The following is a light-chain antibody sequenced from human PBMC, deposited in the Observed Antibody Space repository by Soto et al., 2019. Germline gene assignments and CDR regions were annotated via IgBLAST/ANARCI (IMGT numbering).Light chain of an antibody. J-gene: IGLJ2*01. Sequence: QSVLTQPPSASGSPGQSVTISCTGTSSDVGGYNYVSWYQQHSGKAPNLMIYEVSKRPSGVPDRFSGSKSGNTASLTVSGLQAEDEPDYYCSSYAGSNNFVVFGGGTKLTVL. CDR2: EVS. CDR3: SSYAGSNNFVV. V-gene: IGLV2-8*01. CDR1: SSDVGGYNY.